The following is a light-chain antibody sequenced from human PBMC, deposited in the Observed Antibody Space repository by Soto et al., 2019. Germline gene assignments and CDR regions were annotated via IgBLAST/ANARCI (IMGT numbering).Light chain of an antibody. J-gene: IGKJ5*01. V-gene: IGKV3-11*01. CDR2: DAS. CDR1: QSVSSY. CDR3: QLRSSWPPLIT. Sequence: ELVLTQSPATLSLSPGERATLSCRASQSVSSYLAWYQQKPGQAPRLLISDASNRATGIPARFSGSGSGTDFTLTISSLEPEDFAVYYCQLRSSWPPLITFGQGTRLEIK.